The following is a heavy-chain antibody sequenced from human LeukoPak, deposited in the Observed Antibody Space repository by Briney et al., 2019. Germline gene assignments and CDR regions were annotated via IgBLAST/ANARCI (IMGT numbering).Heavy chain of an antibody. J-gene: IGHJ6*03. CDR2: IYYSGST. CDR1: GGSISSSSYY. Sequence: PSETLSLTCTVSGGSISSSSYYWGWIRQPPGKGLEWIGSIYYSGSTYYNPSLKSRVTISVDTPKNQFSLKLSSVTAADTAVYYCARVRSYYYYYMDVWGKGTTVTVSS. V-gene: IGHV4-39*07. CDR3: ARVRSYYYYYMDV.